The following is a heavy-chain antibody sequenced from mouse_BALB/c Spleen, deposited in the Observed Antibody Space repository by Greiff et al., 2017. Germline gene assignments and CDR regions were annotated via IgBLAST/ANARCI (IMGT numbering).Heavy chain of an antibody. V-gene: IGHV1-18*01. CDR1: GYTFTEYT. Sequence: VQLKESGPELVKPGASVKISCKTSGYTFTEYTMHWVKQSHGKSLEWIGGINPNNGGTSYNQKFKGKATLTVDKSSSTAYMELRSLTSEDSAVYYCARGTTATGYYYAMDYWGQGTSVTVSS. J-gene: IGHJ4*01. CDR2: INPNNGGT. CDR3: ARGTTATGYYYAMDY. D-gene: IGHD1-2*01.